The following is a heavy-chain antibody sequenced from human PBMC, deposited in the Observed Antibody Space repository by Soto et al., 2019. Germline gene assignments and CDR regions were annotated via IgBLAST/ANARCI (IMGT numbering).Heavy chain of an antibody. CDR1: GFTFSSYA. Sequence: GGSLGLSCAASGFTFSSYAMHWVRQAPGKGLEWVAVISYDGSNKYYADSVKGRFTISRDNSKNTLYLQMNSLRAEDTAVYYCARVPPYYYDSSGTFDYWGQGTLVTVSS. CDR2: ISYDGSNK. D-gene: IGHD3-22*01. V-gene: IGHV3-30-3*01. J-gene: IGHJ4*02. CDR3: ARVPPYYYDSSGTFDY.